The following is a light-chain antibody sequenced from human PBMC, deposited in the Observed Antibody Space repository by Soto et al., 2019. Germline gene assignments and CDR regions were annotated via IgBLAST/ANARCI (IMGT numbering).Light chain of an antibody. Sequence: DIQLNQSPSFLSASVGDRVIITCRASQGIRESLAWYQQKPGKAPKLLIFHASTLQSGVPSRFSGSGSGTEFTLIISSLQPEDFASYYCRKLYGYPLTFGQGTRLRLN. V-gene: IGKV1-9*01. CDR3: RKLYGYPLT. J-gene: IGKJ5*01. CDR1: QGIRES. CDR2: HAS.